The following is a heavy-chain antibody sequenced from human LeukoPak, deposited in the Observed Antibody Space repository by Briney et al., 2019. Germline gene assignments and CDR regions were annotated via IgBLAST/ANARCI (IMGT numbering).Heavy chain of an antibody. J-gene: IGHJ4*02. V-gene: IGHV4-31*03. CDR1: GGSISSGGYY. CDR2: IYYSGST. Sequence: KPSETLSLTCTVSGGSISSGGYYWSWIRQHPGKGLEWIGYIYYSGSTYYNPSLKSRVTISVDTSKNQFSLKLSSVTAADTAVYYCARVGEPYCGGDCYLGSYFDYWGQGTLVTVSS. CDR3: ARVGEPYCGGDCYLGSYFDY. D-gene: IGHD2-21*02.